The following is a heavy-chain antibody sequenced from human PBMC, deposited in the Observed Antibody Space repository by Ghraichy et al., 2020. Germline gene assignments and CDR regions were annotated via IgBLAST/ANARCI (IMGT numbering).Heavy chain of an antibody. CDR3: ARRNENYYSGMDV. CDR1: GFTFSTYS. CDR2: TSSSSSPI. J-gene: IGHJ6*02. Sequence: GGSLRLSCAASGFTFSTYSMNWVRQAPGKGLEWVSTTSSSSSPIYHADSVKGRFTISRDNAKNSLYLQMNSLRAEDTAVYYCARRNENYYSGMDVWGQGTTVTVSS. V-gene: IGHV3-21*01.